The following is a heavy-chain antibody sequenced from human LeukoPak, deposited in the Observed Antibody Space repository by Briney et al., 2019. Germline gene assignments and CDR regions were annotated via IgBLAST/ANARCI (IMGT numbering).Heavy chain of an antibody. CDR3: VKGYCSSTSCYGDWFDP. Sequence: GGSLRLSCSASGFTLSSYAMHWVRQAPGKGLEYVSAISNNGGSTYYADSVKGRFTISRDNSKNTLYLQMSSLRAEDTAVYYCVKGYCSSTSCYGDWFDPWGQGTLVTVSS. V-gene: IGHV3-64D*06. CDR1: GFTLSSYA. CDR2: ISNNGGST. J-gene: IGHJ5*02. D-gene: IGHD2-2*01.